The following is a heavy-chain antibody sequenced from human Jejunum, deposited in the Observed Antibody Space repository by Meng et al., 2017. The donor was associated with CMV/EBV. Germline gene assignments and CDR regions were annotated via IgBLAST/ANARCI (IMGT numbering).Heavy chain of an antibody. CDR3: ATSPGYPREFGY. Sequence: VAGGSVNRDDYNWSWSSQHPGKGLEYIGLSHYSGSDKYNPDRMSRVTISLDTSKNQFSLRLTSVTAADTAVYYCATSPGYPREFGYWGQGTLVTVSS. J-gene: IGHJ4*02. D-gene: IGHD3-10*01. CDR1: GGSVNRDDYN. CDR2: SHYSGSD. V-gene: IGHV4-61*08.